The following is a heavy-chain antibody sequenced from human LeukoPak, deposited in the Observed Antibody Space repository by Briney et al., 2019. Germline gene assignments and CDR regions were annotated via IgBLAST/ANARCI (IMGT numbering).Heavy chain of an antibody. V-gene: IGHV4-34*01. CDR1: GGSFSGYY. CDR2: INHSGST. CDR3: ARARAFVWGSYRYIPYYFDP. J-gene: IGHJ5*02. D-gene: IGHD3-16*02. Sequence: SETLSLTCAVYGGSFSGYYWSWIRQPPGKGLEWIGEINHSGSTNYNPSLKSRVTISVDTSKNRFSLNLRSVTAADTAVYFCARARAFVWGSYRYIPYYFDPWGQGTLVTVSS.